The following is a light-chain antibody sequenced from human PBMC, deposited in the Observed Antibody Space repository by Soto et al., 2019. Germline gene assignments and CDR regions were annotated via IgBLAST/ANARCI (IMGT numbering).Light chain of an antibody. Sequence: EIVLTQSPATLSLSPGERATLSCRASQSISSYLGWYQQKPGQAPRLLIYDASNRAAGIPARFRGSGSGADFTLTISSLEAEDFAVYYCPQRSKWPLTFGGGTKVEIK. V-gene: IGKV3-11*01. CDR2: DAS. J-gene: IGKJ4*01. CDR3: PQRSKWPLT. CDR1: QSISSY.